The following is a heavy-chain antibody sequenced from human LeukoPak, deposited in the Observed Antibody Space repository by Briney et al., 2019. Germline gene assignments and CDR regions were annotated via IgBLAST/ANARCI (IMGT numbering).Heavy chain of an antibody. D-gene: IGHD2-2*02. V-gene: IGHV1-18*01. Sequence: ASVKVSCTASGYTFTSYGISWVRQAPGQGLEWMGWISAYNGNTNYAQKLQGRVTMTTDTSTSTAYMELRSLRSDDTAVYYCASTYCSSTSCYIGGFDYWGQGTLVTVSS. J-gene: IGHJ4*02. CDR1: GYTFTSYG. CDR3: ASTYCSSTSCYIGGFDY. CDR2: ISAYNGNT.